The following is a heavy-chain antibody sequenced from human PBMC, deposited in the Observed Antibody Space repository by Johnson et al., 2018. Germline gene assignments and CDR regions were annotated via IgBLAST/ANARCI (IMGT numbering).Heavy chain of an antibody. J-gene: IGHJ1*01. Sequence: QVQLQESGGGLVKPGGSLRLSCTASGFTFSDYYVNWIRQVPGKGLEWLSCISGDGYSIHYADSVKGRFTISRDNAQSSLYLQMNSRRAEDMAVYYCARDLTPVTTNSEYVQPLGQGTLVTVAS. D-gene: IGHD4-17*01. CDR1: GFTFSDYY. V-gene: IGHV3-11*04. CDR2: ISGDGYSI. CDR3: ARDLTPVTTNSEYVQP.